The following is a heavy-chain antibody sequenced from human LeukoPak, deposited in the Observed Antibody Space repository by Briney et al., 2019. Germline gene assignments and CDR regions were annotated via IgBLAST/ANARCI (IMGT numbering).Heavy chain of an antibody. CDR1: GFTFSRYS. J-gene: IGHJ4*02. CDR3: AKDLKRFYYFDY. V-gene: IGHV3-23*01. CDR2: IRGSGGST. D-gene: IGHD3-10*01. Sequence: GGSLRLSCAASGFTFSRYSINWVRQAPGKGLEWVSAIRGSGGSTYYADSVKGRFTISRDNSKNTLYLQMNSLRAEDAAVYYCAKDLKRFYYFDYWGQGTLVTVSS.